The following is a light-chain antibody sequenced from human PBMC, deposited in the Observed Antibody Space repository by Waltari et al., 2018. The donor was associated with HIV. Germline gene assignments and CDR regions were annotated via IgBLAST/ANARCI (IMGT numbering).Light chain of an antibody. CDR1: NNDIGSYNY. CDR3: SSYAGRNNIV. Sequence: QSALSQPPSASGSPGQSITISCTGSNNDIGSYNYVSWYQQYPGKPPKLIIYGVSKRPSGVPDRFAGSKSGDTASLTVSGLQTDDEADYYCSSYAGRNNIVFGGGTKLTVL. J-gene: IGLJ3*02. CDR2: GVS. V-gene: IGLV2-8*01.